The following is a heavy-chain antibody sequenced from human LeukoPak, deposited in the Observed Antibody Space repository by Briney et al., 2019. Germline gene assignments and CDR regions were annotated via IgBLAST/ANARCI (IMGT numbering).Heavy chain of an antibody. CDR2: IKYDGSEK. CDR3: ARTNLFDQ. J-gene: IGHJ4*02. CDR1: GFSLSAFW. Sequence: GGSLRLSCVVSGFSLSAFWMSWVRHAPGKGLECVATIKYDGSEKYYVDSVKGRFTISRDNTKNSLFLQMNGLRAEDTATYYCARTNLFDQWGQGILVTVSS. V-gene: IGHV3-7*03.